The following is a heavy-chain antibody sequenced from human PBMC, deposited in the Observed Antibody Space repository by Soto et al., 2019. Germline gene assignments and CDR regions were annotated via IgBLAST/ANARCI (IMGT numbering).Heavy chain of an antibody. J-gene: IGHJ4*02. CDR2: IKQDGSEK. V-gene: IGHV3-7*03. CDR1: GFTFSMYS. Sequence: GGSLRLSCAASGFTFSMYSMNWVRQAPGKGLEWVANIKQDGSEKYYADSVKGRFTISRDNAKNSLYLQMNSLRAEDTAVYYCAKLSYEYVDYWGQGTLVTVSS. CDR3: AKLSYEYVDY. D-gene: IGHD5-12*01.